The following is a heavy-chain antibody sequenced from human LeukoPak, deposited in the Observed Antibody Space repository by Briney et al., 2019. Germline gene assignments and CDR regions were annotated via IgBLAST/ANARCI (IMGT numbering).Heavy chain of an antibody. CDR2: MNPNSGKT. CDR3: ARELRRDDC. Sequence: ASVKVSCKASGYTFTSYDINWVRQATGQGLEWMGWMNPNSGKTGYAQKFQGRVTMTWYTSISTAYMELSSLRSEDTAIYYCARELRRDDCWGQGTLVTVSS. J-gene: IGHJ4*02. CDR1: GYTFTSYD. V-gene: IGHV1-8*01. D-gene: IGHD2-21*01.